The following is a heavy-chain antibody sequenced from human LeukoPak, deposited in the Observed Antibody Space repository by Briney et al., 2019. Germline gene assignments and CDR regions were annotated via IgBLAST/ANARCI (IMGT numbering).Heavy chain of an antibody. D-gene: IGHD3-3*01. CDR2: INPNSGGT. V-gene: IGHV1-2*02. J-gene: IGHJ5*02. CDR3: ARQSSGYGWFDP. Sequence: GASVSASCTASGYTFTGYYMHWVRQAPGQGLEWMGWINPNSGGTNYAQKFQGRVTMTRDTSISTAYMELSRLRSDDTAVYYCARQSSGYGWFDPWGQGTLVTVSS. CDR1: GYTFTGYY.